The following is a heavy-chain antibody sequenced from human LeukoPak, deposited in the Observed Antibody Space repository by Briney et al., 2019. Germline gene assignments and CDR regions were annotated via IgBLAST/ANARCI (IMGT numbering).Heavy chain of an antibody. J-gene: IGHJ4*02. CDR2: IRSRAYGGTT. Sequence: GGSLRLSCTASGFTFGDYAMSWFRQAPGKGLEWVGFIRSRAYGGTTEYAASVKGRFTISRDDSKSIAYLQMNSLKTEDTAVYCCTRDRGLRYFDWLLFDYWGQGTLVTVSS. D-gene: IGHD3-9*01. CDR1: GFTFGDYA. CDR3: TRDRGLRYFDWLLFDY. V-gene: IGHV3-49*03.